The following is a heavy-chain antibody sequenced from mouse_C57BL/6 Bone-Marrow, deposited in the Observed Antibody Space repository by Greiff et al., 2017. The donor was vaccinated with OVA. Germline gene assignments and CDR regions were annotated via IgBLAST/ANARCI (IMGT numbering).Heavy chain of an antibody. Sequence: EVQLMESGGDLVKPGGSLKLSCAASGFTFSSYGMSWVRQTPDKRLEWVATISSGGSYTYYPDSLKGRFTISRDNAKNTLYLQMSRLKSEDTAMYYCARHEGGNYVVLYAMDYWGQGTSVTVSS. J-gene: IGHJ4*01. CDR3: ARHEGGNYVVLYAMDY. CDR1: GFTFSSYG. V-gene: IGHV5-6*01. D-gene: IGHD2-1*01. CDR2: ISSGGSYT.